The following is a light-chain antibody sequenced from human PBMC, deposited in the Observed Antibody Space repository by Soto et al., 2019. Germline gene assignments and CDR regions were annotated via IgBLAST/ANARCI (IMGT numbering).Light chain of an antibody. CDR1: QSASGN. J-gene: IGKJ2*01. CDR3: QQYNNWPPYT. V-gene: IGKV3-15*01. Sequence: ETVMTQSPATLSVSPWERAILSCRASQSASGNLAWYQQKPGQAPRLLIYAASSRAAGIPPRFSGSGSGTEFTLTISSLQSEDFEVYYCQQYNNWPPYTFGQGTKLEIK. CDR2: AAS.